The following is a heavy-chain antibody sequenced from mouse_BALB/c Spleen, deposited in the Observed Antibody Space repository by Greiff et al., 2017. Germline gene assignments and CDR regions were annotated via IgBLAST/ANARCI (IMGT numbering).Heavy chain of an antibody. D-gene: IGHD2-1*01. CDR1: GFTFTDYY. CDR2: IRNKANGYTT. V-gene: IGHV7-3*02. CDR3: ARDGNYFAY. Sequence: MLVESGGGLVQPGGSLRLSCATSGFTFTDYYMSWVRQPPGKALEWLGFIRNKANGYTTEYSASVKGRFTISRDNSQSILYLQMNTLRAEDSATYYCARDGNYFAYWGQGTLVTVSA. J-gene: IGHJ3*01.